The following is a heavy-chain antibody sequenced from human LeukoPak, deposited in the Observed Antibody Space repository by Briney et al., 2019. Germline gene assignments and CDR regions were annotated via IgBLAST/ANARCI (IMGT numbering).Heavy chain of an antibody. CDR2: ISGSGGST. CDR3: ASNSATVTTAIDY. D-gene: IGHD4-11*01. Sequence: PGGSLRLSCAASGFTFRSYAMSWVRQAPGKGLEWVSAISGSGGSTHYADSVKGRFTISRDNSKNTLYLQMNGLRAEDTAIYYCASNSATVTTAIDYWGQGTLVTVPS. V-gene: IGHV3-23*01. J-gene: IGHJ4*02. CDR1: GFTFRSYA.